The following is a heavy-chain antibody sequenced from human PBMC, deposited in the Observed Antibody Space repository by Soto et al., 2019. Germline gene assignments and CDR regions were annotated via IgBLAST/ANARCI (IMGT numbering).Heavy chain of an antibody. CDR1: GGSFSGYY. J-gene: IGHJ4*02. CDR3: ARGKNSYVAVRTYYFDY. CDR2: INHSGST. Sequence: KPSETLSLTCAVYGGSFSGYYWSWIRQPPGKGLEWIGEINHSGSTNYNPSLKSRVTISVDTSKNQFSLKLSSVTAADTAVYYCARGKNSYVAVRTYYFDYWGQGTLVTVSS. V-gene: IGHV4-34*01. D-gene: IGHD3-10*02.